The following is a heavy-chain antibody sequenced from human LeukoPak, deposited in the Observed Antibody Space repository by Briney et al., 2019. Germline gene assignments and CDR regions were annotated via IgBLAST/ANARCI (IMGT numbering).Heavy chain of an antibody. Sequence: GGSLRLSCAASGFTFTTYTIHWVRQAPGKGLEWVAVISYDGSNEFYADSVKGRFTISRDNSKNTLYLQMNSLRAEDTAMYYCAREHMGVSAFDIWGQGTMVTVSS. J-gene: IGHJ3*02. V-gene: IGHV3-30*04. CDR1: GFTFTTYT. D-gene: IGHD1-26*01. CDR3: AREHMGVSAFDI. CDR2: ISYDGSNE.